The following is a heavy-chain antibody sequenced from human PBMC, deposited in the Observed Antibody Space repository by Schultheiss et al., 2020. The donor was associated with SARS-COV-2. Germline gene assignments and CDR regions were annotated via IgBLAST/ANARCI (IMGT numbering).Heavy chain of an antibody. CDR2: ISGSGGST. Sequence: GGSLRLSCAASGFTFSSYEMNWVRQAPGKGLEWVSAISGSGGSTYYADSVKGRFTISRDNSKNTLYLQMNSLRAEDTAVYYCAKDPYSSSWSGSGYWGQGTLVTVSS. CDR1: GFTFSSYE. CDR3: AKDPYSSSWSGSGY. D-gene: IGHD6-13*01. J-gene: IGHJ4*02. V-gene: IGHV3-23*01.